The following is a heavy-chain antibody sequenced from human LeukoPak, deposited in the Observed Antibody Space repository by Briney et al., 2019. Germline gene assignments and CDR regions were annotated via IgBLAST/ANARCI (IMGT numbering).Heavy chain of an antibody. V-gene: IGHV3-48*03. D-gene: IGHD2-15*01. CDR1: GFTFSSYE. Sequence: GGSLRLSCAASGFTFSSYEMNWVRQAPGKGLEWVSYISSSGSTIYYADSVRGRFTISRDNAKNSLYLQMNSLRAEDTAVYYCARENGVVVAAPFDYWGQGTLVTVSS. CDR2: ISSSGSTI. J-gene: IGHJ4*02. CDR3: ARENGVVVAAPFDY.